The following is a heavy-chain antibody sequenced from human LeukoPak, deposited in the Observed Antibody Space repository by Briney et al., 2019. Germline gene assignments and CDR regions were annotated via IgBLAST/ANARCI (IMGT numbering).Heavy chain of an antibody. J-gene: IGHJ6*03. D-gene: IGHD5-24*01. CDR1: GFTFSSYA. CDR3: ARGVLSNYYYYYYYMDV. Sequence: GGSLRLSCAASGFTFSSYAMSWVRQAPGKGLEWVAFIRYDGSNKYYADSVKGRFTISRDNSKNTLYLQMNSLRAEDTAVYYCARGVLSNYYYYYYYMDVWGKGTTVTISS. V-gene: IGHV3-30*02. CDR2: IRYDGSNK.